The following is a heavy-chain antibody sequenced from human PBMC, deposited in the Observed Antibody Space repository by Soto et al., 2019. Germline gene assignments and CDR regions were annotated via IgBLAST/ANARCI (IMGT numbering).Heavy chain of an antibody. CDR2: INYSGST. CDR1: GCSISTSSYH. Sequence: QLQLQESGPGLMKPSETLSLTCTVSGCSISTSSYHWGWIRQPPGKGLEWIGSINYSGSTYYNPSLKSRVTISVDTSKNQFSLKLSSVTAADTAVYSCARTGNYYDSSGYLDYWGQGTLVTVSS. CDR3: ARTGNYYDSSGYLDY. J-gene: IGHJ4*02. D-gene: IGHD3-22*01. V-gene: IGHV4-39*01.